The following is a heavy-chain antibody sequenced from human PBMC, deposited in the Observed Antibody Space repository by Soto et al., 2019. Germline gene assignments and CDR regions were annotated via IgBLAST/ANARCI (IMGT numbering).Heavy chain of an antibody. V-gene: IGHV1-69*12. J-gene: IGHJ6*02. CDR3: ARPTYYDFWSGYQTGYYYYGMDV. CDR1: EGTFSSYG. D-gene: IGHD3-3*01. CDR2: IIPIIGTA. Sequence: QVQLVQSGAEGKKPGSSLKFSCKASEGTFSSYGISWVRQAPGQGLGWRGGIIPIIGTANYAQKFQGRVTITADESTSTAYMELSSLRSEDTAVYYCARPTYYDFWSGYQTGYYYYGMDVWGQGTTVTVSS.